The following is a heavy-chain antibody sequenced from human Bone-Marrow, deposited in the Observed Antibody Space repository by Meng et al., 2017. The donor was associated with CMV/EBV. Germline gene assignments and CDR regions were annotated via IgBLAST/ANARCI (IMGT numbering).Heavy chain of an antibody. CDR3: AKDDNGYTGEGGS. D-gene: IGHD3-16*01. J-gene: IGHJ5*02. CDR2: IYSDGSTT. V-gene: IGHV3-23*03. Sequence: GESLKISCAASGFTLSNYAMSWVRQAPGKGLEGVSVIYSDGSTTLYAASVKGRFTVFRANSENTVYLQMSSRRAEDTAIYYCAKDDNGYTGEGGSWGQGTLVTVSS. CDR1: GFTLSNYA.